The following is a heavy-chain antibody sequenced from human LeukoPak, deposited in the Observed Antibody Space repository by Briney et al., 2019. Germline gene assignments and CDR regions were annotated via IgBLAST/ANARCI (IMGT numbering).Heavy chain of an antibody. CDR1: GGSISSSSYY. J-gene: IGHJ4*02. CDR2: IYCSGST. V-gene: IGHV4-39*07. CDR3: ARLGRGLAGPEGKILAY. Sequence: KPSETLSLTCTVSGGSISSSSYYWGWIRQPPGKGLEWIGSIYCSGSTYYNPSLKSRVTISIDTSKNQFSLNLSSVTAADTAVYYCARLGRGLAGPEGKILAYWGPGILVTVSS. D-gene: IGHD1-14*01.